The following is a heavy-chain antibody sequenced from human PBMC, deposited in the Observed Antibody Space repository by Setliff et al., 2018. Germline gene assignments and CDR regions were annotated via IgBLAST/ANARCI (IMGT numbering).Heavy chain of an antibody. CDR1: GFTFSSYE. D-gene: IGHD3-22*01. V-gene: IGHV3-48*03. CDR3: ARGARLYETDHHYYGWLDP. J-gene: IGHJ5*02. CDR2: IANRGNTV. Sequence: GGSLRLSCAASGFTFSSYEMIWVRQAPGKGLEWVSYIANRGNTVYYADSVEGRFTVSRDNANNSLYLQMNNLRAEDTAVYHCARGARLYETDHHYYGWLDPWGQGTLVTVSS.